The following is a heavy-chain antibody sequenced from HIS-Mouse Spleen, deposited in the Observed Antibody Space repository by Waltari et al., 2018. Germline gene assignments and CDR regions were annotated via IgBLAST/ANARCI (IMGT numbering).Heavy chain of an antibody. CDR3: ARDQTGAKSGYYFDY. D-gene: IGHD7-27*01. CDR2: IIPIRGIA. J-gene: IGHJ4*02. V-gene: IGHV1-69*04. CDR1: GGTFSSYA. Sequence: QVQLVQSGAEVKKPGSSVKVSCKASGGTFSSYAISWVRQAPGQGLEWMGRIIPIRGIANYAQKCQGRVTITADKSTSTAYMELSSLRSEDTAVYYCARDQTGAKSGYYFDYWGQGTLVTVSS.